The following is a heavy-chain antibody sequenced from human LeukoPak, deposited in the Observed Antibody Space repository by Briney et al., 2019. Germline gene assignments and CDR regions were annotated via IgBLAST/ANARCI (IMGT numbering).Heavy chain of an antibody. J-gene: IGHJ4*02. CDR2: IYTSGST. D-gene: IGHD3-22*01. CDR3: ARHSRYYYDSSGSWLPDY. V-gene: IGHV4-61*02. Sequence: SSQTLSLTCTVSGGSISSGSYYWSWIRQPAGKGLEWIGRIYTSGSTNYNPSLKSRVTISVDTSKNQFSLKLSSVTAADTAVYYCARHSRYYYDSSGSWLPDYWGQGTLVTVSS. CDR1: GGSISSGSYY.